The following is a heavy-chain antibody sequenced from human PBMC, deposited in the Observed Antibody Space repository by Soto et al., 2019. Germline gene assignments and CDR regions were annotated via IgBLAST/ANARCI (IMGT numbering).Heavy chain of an antibody. V-gene: IGHV4-59*01. Sequence: SETLSLTCIVSGGSISSYYWSWIRQPPGKGLEWIGYIYYSGSTNYNPSLKSRVTISVDTSKNQFSLKLSSVTAADTAVYYCARVYDFWSGYYFDYWGQGTLVTVSS. CDR2: IYYSGST. CDR3: ARVYDFWSGYYFDY. CDR1: GGSISSYY. D-gene: IGHD3-3*01. J-gene: IGHJ4*02.